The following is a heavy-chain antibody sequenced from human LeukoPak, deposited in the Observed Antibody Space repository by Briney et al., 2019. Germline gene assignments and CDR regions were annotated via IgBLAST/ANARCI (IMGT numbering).Heavy chain of an antibody. D-gene: IGHD2-21*01. CDR3: TTPRGIPS. J-gene: IGHJ4*02. CDR2: IKSKTDGGTT. CDR1: GFTLSNVW. Sequence: PGGSLRLSCAASGFTLSNVWMNWVRQAPGKGLEWVGRIKSKTDGGTTDYAAPVKGRFTISRDESENMIYLEMNSLKIEDTAVYYCTTPRGIPSWGQGTLVTVSS. V-gene: IGHV3-15*07.